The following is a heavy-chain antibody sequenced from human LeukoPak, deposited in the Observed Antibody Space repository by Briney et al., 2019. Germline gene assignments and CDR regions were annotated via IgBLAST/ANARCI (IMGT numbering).Heavy chain of an antibody. CDR1: GFTVSCNY. V-gene: IGHV3-53*01. Sequence: GGSLRLSCAASGFTVSCNYMSWVRQAPGKGLEWVSVIYSGGSTYYADSVKGRFTISRDNSKNTLYLQMNSLRAEDTAVYYCARGIYSSGWYGPDYYYYGMDVWGQGTTVTVSS. D-gene: IGHD6-19*01. J-gene: IGHJ6*02. CDR2: IYSGGST. CDR3: ARGIYSSGWYGPDYYYYGMDV.